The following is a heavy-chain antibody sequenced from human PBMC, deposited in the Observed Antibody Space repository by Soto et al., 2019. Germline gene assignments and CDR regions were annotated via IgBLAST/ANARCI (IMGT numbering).Heavy chain of an antibody. D-gene: IGHD5-18*01. CDR2: IIPIFGTA. J-gene: IGHJ6*02. V-gene: IGHV1-69*13. CDR1: GYTFTSYG. CDR3: ARDRAGGYSYGYYYGMDV. Sequence: SVKVSCKASGYTFTSYGISWVRQAPGQGLEWMGGIIPIFGTANYAQKFQGRVTITADESTSTAYMELSSLRSEDTAVYYCARDRAGGYSYGYYYGMDVWGQGTTVTVSS.